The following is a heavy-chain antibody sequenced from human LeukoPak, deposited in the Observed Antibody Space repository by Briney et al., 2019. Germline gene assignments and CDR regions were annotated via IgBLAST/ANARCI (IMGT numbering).Heavy chain of an antibody. V-gene: IGHV3-23*01. CDR2: ISGRGGST. D-gene: IGHD4-17*01. Sequence: GVSLRLSCAASVFTFSSYAMSWVRQAPGKGREWVSAISGRGGSTYYADSVKGRFTISRDNSKNTLYLQMNSLRAEDTAVYYCAKGLRSGDPTVTTGLFDYWGQGTLVTVSS. CDR3: AKGLRSGDPTVTTGLFDY. J-gene: IGHJ4*02. CDR1: VFTFSSYA.